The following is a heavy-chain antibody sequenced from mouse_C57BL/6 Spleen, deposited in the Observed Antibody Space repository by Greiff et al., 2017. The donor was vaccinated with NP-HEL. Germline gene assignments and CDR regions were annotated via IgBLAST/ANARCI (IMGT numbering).Heavy chain of an antibody. J-gene: IGHJ2*01. CDR2: IYPGSGST. D-gene: IGHD1-1*01. V-gene: IGHV1-55*01. CDR3: ARDYGSSSYYFDY. CDR1: GYTFTSYW. Sequence: QVQLQQSGAELVKPGASVKMSCKASGYTFTSYWITWVKQRPGQGLEWIGDIYPGSGSTNYNEKFKSKATLTVDKSYSTAYMQLSSLTSEDSAVYYCARDYGSSSYYFDYWGQGTTLTVSS.